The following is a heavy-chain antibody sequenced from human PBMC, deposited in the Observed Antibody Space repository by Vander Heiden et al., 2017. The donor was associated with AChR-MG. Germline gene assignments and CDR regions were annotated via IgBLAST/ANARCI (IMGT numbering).Heavy chain of an antibody. Sequence: QVQLHQWGAGLLKPSEPLSPTCAAYGGSFRCYYWSWIRQPPGKGLGWIGEINHSGSTNYNPSLKSRVTISVDTSKNQFSVKLSSVTAADTAVYYCAREGEAAGYWGQGTLVTVSS. CDR1: GGSFRCYY. J-gene: IGHJ4*02. CDR3: AREGEAAGY. D-gene: IGHD6-13*01. CDR2: INHSGST. V-gene: IGHV4-34*01.